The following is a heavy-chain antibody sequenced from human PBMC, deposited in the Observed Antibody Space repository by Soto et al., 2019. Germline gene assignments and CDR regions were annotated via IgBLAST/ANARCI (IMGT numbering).Heavy chain of an antibody. V-gene: IGHV3-30*03. Sequence: QVQLVESGGGVVQPGRSLRLSCAASGFTFSSYDMHWVRQAPGKGLEWVAVISYDGSNKYYADSVKGRFTISRDNSTNPLYLPMNSLRAEDTAVFYSATSLDLWGQGTMVTVSS. CDR1: GFTFSSYD. CDR3: ATSLDL. J-gene: IGHJ3*01. CDR2: ISYDGSNK.